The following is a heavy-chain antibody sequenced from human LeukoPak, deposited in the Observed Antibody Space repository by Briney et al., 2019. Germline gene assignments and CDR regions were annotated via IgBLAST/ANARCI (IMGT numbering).Heavy chain of an antibody. CDR3: ARLGDSSGYYYVDY. CDR2: IYYSGST. Sequence: SETLALTCTVSGGSMSSYYWSWIRQPPGKGLEWIGYIYYSGSTNYNPSLKSRVTISVDTSKNQFSLKLSSVTAADTAVYYCARLGDSSGYYYVDYWGQGTLVTVSS. J-gene: IGHJ4*02. CDR1: GGSMSSYY. D-gene: IGHD3-22*01. V-gene: IGHV4-59*01.